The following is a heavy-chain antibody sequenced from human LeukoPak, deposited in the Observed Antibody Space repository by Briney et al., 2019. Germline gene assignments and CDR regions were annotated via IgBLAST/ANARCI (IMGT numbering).Heavy chain of an antibody. J-gene: IGHJ3*02. CDR3: ARRLGDSSGYYAFDI. CDR2: IYTSGST. D-gene: IGHD3-22*01. CDR1: GGSISSYY. Sequence: SETLSLTCTVSGGSISSYYWSWIRQPPGKGLEWIGYIYTSGSTNYNPSLKSRVTISVDTSKNQFSLKLSSVIAADTAVYYCARRLGDSSGYYAFDIWGQGTMVTVSS. V-gene: IGHV4-4*09.